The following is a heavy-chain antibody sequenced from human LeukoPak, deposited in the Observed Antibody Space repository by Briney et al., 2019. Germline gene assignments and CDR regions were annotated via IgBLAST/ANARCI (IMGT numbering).Heavy chain of an antibody. CDR3: ARAQQQLTSYYGMDV. Sequence: SVKVSCKASGGTFSSYAISWVRQAPGQGLEWMGGIIPIFGTANYAQKFQGRVTITADESTSTAYMELSSLRSEDTAVYYSARAQQQLTSYYGMDVWGKGTTVTVSS. J-gene: IGHJ6*04. CDR1: GGTFSSYA. D-gene: IGHD6-13*01. V-gene: IGHV1-69*13. CDR2: IIPIFGTA.